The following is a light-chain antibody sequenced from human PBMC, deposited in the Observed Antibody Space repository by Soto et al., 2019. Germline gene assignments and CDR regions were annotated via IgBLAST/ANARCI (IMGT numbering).Light chain of an antibody. Sequence: EIVLTQSPGTLSLSPGERATLSCRASQSVSTSYLAWYQQKPGQAPRLLIYGASSRAAGIPDRFSGSGSGTDFTLTISRLEAEDFVLYYCQQYGSSPRITFGQGTRLEIK. CDR3: QQYGSSPRIT. V-gene: IGKV3-20*01. J-gene: IGKJ5*01. CDR1: QSVSTSY. CDR2: GAS.